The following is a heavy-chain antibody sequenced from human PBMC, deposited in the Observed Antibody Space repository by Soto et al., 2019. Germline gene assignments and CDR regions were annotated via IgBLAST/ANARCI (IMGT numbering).Heavy chain of an antibody. J-gene: IGHJ6*02. Sequence: LRQAPGPGLEWVGGIIPIFGTANYAQKFQGRVTITADKSTSTAYMELSSLRSEDTAVYYCAREGYCSSTSCYTYYYYGMDVWGQGTTVTVSS. D-gene: IGHD2-2*02. CDR3: AREGYCSSTSCYTYYYYGMDV. CDR2: IIPIFGTA. V-gene: IGHV1-69*06.